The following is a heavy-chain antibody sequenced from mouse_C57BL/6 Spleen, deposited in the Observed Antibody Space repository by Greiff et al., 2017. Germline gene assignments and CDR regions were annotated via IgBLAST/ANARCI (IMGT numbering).Heavy chain of an antibody. CDR2: IDPNRGGT. CDR3: ARTKAEGGFAY. J-gene: IGHJ3*01. CDR1: GYTFTSYW. V-gene: IGHV1-72*01. Sequence: QVQLQQPGAELVKPGASVKLSCKASGYTFTSYWMHWVKQRPGRGLEWIGRIDPNRGGTKYSEKFKSKATLTVDKPSSTAYMQLSSLTSEDSAVYYCARTKAEGGFAYWGQGTLVTVSA.